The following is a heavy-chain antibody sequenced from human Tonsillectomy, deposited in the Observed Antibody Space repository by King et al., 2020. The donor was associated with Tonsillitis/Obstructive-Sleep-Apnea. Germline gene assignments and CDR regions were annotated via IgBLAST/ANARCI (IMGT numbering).Heavy chain of an antibody. CDR3: TTIIPIFEYLLSGNKLFDA. D-gene: IGHD3-3*01. J-gene: IGHJ5*02. V-gene: IGHV3-15*07. CDR2: IKSKTDGETT. Sequence: VQLVQSGGGLVKPGGSLRLSCTASNFTFSNAWMNWVRQAPGKGLEWVGRIKSKTDGETTNYAAFVKGRFTISRDDSKTTLFLQMNSLKTADTAVYYCTTIIPIFEYLLSGNKLFDAWGQGTLVTVSA. CDR1: NFTFSNAW.